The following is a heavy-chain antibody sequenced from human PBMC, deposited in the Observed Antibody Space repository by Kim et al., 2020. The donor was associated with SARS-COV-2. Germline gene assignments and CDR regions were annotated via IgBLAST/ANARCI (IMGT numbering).Heavy chain of an antibody. J-gene: IGHJ4*02. Sequence: SETLSLTCTVSGGSISSYYWSWIRQPPGKGLEWIGYIYYSGYTNYNPSLKSRVTISVDTSKNQFSLKMSSVTAADTAVYYCARAQEGYSSSWYIDYCGQGTLVTVSS. CDR2: IYYSGYT. D-gene: IGHD6-13*01. CDR1: GGSISSYY. CDR3: ARAQEGYSSSWYIDY. V-gene: IGHV4-59*01.